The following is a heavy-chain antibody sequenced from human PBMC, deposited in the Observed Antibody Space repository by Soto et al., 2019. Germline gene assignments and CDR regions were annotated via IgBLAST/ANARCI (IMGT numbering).Heavy chain of an antibody. CDR1: GFTFSNAW. CDR2: IKSKTDGGTT. D-gene: IGHD2-2*01. V-gene: IGHV3-15*01. CDR3: SPPRYSQLPYYYYGIDV. Sequence: GGSLRLSCAASGFTFSNAWMSWVRQAPGEGLEWVGRIKSKTDGGTTDYAAPVKGRFTISRDDSENTLYLQMNSLKTEDTAVYYCSPPRYSQLPYYYYGIDVCGQGSTATVS. J-gene: IGHJ6*02.